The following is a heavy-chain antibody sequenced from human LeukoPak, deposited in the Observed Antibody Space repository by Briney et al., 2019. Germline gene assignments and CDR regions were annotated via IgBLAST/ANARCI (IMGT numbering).Heavy chain of an antibody. CDR3: ARPDYDFWTGSLGGHYMDV. V-gene: IGHV3-21*01. CDR2: ISSRSKHL. D-gene: IGHD3-3*01. CDR1: GFTFSSYG. Sequence: GGSLRLSCAASGFTFSSYGMHWVRQAPGKGLDWVSSISSRSKHLYYADSVKGRFTISRDNAKNSLYLQMDSLRAEDTAVYYCARPDYDFWTGSLGGHYMDVWGKGTTVTVSS. J-gene: IGHJ6*03.